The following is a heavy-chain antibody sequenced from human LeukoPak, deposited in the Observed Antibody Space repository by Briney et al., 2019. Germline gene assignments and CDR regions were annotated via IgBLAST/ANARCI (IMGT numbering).Heavy chain of an antibody. V-gene: IGHV4-39*07. D-gene: IGHD6-13*01. CDR1: GGSISSSSYY. Sequence: SETLSLTCTVSGGSISSSSYYWGWIRQPPGKGLEWIGSIYYSGSTYYNPSLKSRVTISVDTSKNQFSLKLSSVTAADTAVYYCARGGRSWAEYFQQWGQGTLVTVSS. CDR3: ARGGRSWAEYFQQ. J-gene: IGHJ1*01. CDR2: IYYSGST.